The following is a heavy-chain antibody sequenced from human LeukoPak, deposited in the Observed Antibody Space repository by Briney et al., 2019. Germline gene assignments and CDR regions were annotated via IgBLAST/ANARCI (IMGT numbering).Heavy chain of an antibody. J-gene: IGHJ4*02. CDR2: IIPIFGTA. Sequence: SVKVSCKASGGTFSSYAISWVRQAPGQGLEWMGGIIPIFGTANYAQKFQGRVTITADESTSTAYMELSSLRSEDTAVYYYARGARIVGAYYYFDYWGQGTLVTVSS. D-gene: IGHD1-26*01. CDR1: GGTFSSYA. V-gene: IGHV1-69*13. CDR3: ARGARIVGAYYYFDY.